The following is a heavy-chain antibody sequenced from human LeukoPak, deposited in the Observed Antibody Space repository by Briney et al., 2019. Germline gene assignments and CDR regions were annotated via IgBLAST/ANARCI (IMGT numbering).Heavy chain of an antibody. CDR3: ARLRESSTMMENFDY. CDR1: GDSVSSNSVA. J-gene: IGHJ4*02. V-gene: IGHV6-1*01. Sequence: SQTLSLTCAISGDSVSSNSVAWNWIRQSPSRGLEWLGRTYYRSKWYNDYAVSVKSRITINPDASKNQFSLHLNSVTPEDTAVYYCARLRESSTMMENFDYWGQGTLVTVSS. CDR2: TYYRSKWYN. D-gene: IGHD3-22*01.